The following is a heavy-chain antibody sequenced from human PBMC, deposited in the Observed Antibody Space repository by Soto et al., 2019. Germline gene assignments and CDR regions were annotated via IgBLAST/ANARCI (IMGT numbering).Heavy chain of an antibody. J-gene: IGHJ4*02. CDR3: APNYDILTGYYPW. V-gene: IGHV3-23*01. CDR1: GFTFSSYA. Sequence: GGSLSLSCAASGFTFSSYAMSWVRQAPGKGLEWVSAISGSGGSTYYADSVKGRFTISRDNSKNTLYLQMNSLRAEDTAVYYCAPNYDILTGYYPWWGQGTLVTVSS. CDR2: ISGSGGST. D-gene: IGHD3-9*01.